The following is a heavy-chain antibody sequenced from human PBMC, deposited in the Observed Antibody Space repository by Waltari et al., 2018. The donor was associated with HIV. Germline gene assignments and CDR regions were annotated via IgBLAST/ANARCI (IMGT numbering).Heavy chain of an antibody. D-gene: IGHD2-15*01. Sequence: QVQLQESGPGLVKPSETLSLTCTVSNGSLNDYYWSWVRQPPGKELEWIGYIYFSGSTNYNPSLRSRVTISLDTSKNQFSLKLNSVTAADTAVYYCARVPYCSGGSCLARYFDYWGQGTLVTVSS. CDR1: NGSLNDYY. CDR3: ARVPYCSGGSCLARYFDY. CDR2: IYFSGST. J-gene: IGHJ4*02. V-gene: IGHV4-59*01.